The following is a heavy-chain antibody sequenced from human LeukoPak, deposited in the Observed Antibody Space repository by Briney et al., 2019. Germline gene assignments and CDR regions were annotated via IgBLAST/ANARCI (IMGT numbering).Heavy chain of an antibody. J-gene: IGHJ6*03. CDR1: GYTFTSYD. D-gene: IGHD2-2*01. Sequence: ASVKVSCKASGYTFTSYDINWVRQATGQGLEWMGWMNPNSGNTGYAQKFQGRVTITRNTSISTAYMELSSLRSEDTAVYYCARGITDIVVVPAAISHYYYYYYMDVWGKGTTVTVSS. CDR3: ARGITDIVVVPAAISHYYYYYYMDV. CDR2: MNPNSGNT. V-gene: IGHV1-8*03.